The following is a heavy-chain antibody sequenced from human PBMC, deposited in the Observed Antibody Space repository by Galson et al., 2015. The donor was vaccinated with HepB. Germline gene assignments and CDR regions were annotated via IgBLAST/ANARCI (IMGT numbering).Heavy chain of an antibody. J-gene: IGHJ6*02. Sequence: SLRLSCAGSGFTFGSYAMNWVRQAPGKGLQWVSYISRSGSDIYYANSVKGRFTISRDNGNNSVHLQMNSLRDEDTAIYYCARTKSRIHPYGMDVWGQGTTVTVSS. V-gene: IGHV3-48*02. CDR3: ARTKSRIHPYGMDV. CDR1: GFTFGSYA. CDR2: ISRSGSDI. D-gene: IGHD2-21*01.